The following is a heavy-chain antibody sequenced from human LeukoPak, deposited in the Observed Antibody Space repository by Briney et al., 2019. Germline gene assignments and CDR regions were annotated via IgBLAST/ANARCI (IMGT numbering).Heavy chain of an antibody. CDR1: GYTFTGYY. J-gene: IGHJ4*02. Sequence: ASVKVSCKASGYTFTGYYVHWVRQAPGQGLEWMGWINPNSGGTNYAQKFQGRVTMTRDTSISTAYMELSRLRSDDTAVYYCTSGGFDSSGYYYLDYWGQGTLVTVSS. V-gene: IGHV1-2*02. D-gene: IGHD3-22*01. CDR2: INPNSGGT. CDR3: TSGGFDSSGYYYLDY.